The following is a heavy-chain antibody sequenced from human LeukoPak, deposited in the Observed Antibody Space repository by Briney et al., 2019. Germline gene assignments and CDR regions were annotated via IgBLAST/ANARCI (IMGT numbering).Heavy chain of an antibody. CDR1: GFAFSTYL. CDR3: ARGTAITAGIDF. J-gene: IGHJ4*02. V-gene: IGHV3-74*01. CDR2: INPEGAST. D-gene: IGHD6-19*01. Sequence: GGSLRLSCTASGFAFSTYLMFWVRQAPGKGLVWVSQINPEGASTTYGDPAKGRFTASRDNAKNALHLQMNSLRVDDTAVYYCARGTAITAGIDFWGQGTLVTVSS.